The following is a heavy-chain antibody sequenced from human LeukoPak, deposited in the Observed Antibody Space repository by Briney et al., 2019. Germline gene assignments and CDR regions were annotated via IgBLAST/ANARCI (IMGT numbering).Heavy chain of an antibody. J-gene: IGHJ6*02. CDR2: ISYDGSNK. V-gene: IGHV3-30*18. CDR1: GFTFSSHG. CDR3: AKDLSSPPYYYGSDATGYYYGMDV. D-gene: IGHD3-10*01. Sequence: GGSLRLSCAASGFTFSSHGMHWVRQAPGKGLEWVAVISYDGSNKYYADSVKGRFTISRDNSKNTLYLQMNSLRAEDTAVYYCAKDLSSPPYYYGSDATGYYYGMDVWGQGTTVTVSS.